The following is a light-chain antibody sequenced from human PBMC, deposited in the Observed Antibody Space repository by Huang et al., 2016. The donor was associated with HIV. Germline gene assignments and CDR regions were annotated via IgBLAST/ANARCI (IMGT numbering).Light chain of an antibody. CDR1: RSVLYSSNNKNY. CDR2: WAS. CDR3: QQYYTTPLT. V-gene: IGKV4-1*01. Sequence: DVVMTQSPDSLAVSLGERATINCKSSRSVLYSSNNKNYFAWYQQKPGQTPKLLIYWASTPESGVPDRFSGTGSGTDFTLTISSLQAEDVAVYYCQQYYTTPLTFGGGTKVEIK. J-gene: IGKJ4*01.